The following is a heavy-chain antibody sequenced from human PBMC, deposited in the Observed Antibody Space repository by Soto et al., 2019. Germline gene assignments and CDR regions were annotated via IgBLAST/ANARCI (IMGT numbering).Heavy chain of an antibody. J-gene: IGHJ4*02. D-gene: IGHD3-22*01. V-gene: IGHV4-30-4*01. CDR3: TRHHPHHYDSSGYFDY. CDR1: GGSISTGDYY. CDR2: IYYSGST. Sequence: SETLSLTCTVSGGSISTGDYYWSWIRQPPGKGLEWIGYIYYSGSTHYSPSLRSRAPISVDTSENQFSLKLTSVTAADTAVYYCTRHHPHHYDSSGYFDYWGQGTLVTVSS.